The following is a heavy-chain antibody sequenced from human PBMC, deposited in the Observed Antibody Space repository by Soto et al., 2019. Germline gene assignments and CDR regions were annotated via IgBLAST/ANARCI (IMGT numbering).Heavy chain of an antibody. CDR1: GYSFTSLE. D-gene: IGHD1-26*01. CDR2: MQPSTGRT. CDR3: ARGVSAGVDY. Sequence: GASVKVSCKASGYSFTSLEINWVRQTAGQGLEWMGWMQPSTGRTGYAQKFQGRVTMTRDTSINTAYMELTTLTSDDTAFYYCARGVSAGVDYWGQGTLVTVS. J-gene: IGHJ4*02. V-gene: IGHV1-8*01.